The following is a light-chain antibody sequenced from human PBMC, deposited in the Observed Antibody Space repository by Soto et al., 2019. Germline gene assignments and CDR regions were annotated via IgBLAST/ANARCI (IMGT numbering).Light chain of an antibody. Sequence: QSALTQPASVSGSPGQSITISCTGSSTDVGNYNLVSWYQQHPGKAPKFIIYEGSKRPSGVSHRFSGSESGNTASLTISGLQAEDEATYYCCSYAGGSTVVIFGGGTKLTVL. CDR1: STDVGNYNL. J-gene: IGLJ2*01. V-gene: IGLV2-23*03. CDR2: EGS. CDR3: CSYAGGSTVVI.